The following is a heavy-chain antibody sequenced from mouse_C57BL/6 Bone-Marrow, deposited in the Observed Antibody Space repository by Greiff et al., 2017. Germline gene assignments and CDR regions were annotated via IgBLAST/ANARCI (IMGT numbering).Heavy chain of an antibody. V-gene: IGHV1-85*01. CDR2: IYPRDGST. J-gene: IGHJ2*01. D-gene: IGHD2-5*01. CDR3: ARSTIVTTFDY. CDR1: GYTFTSYD. Sequence: VQLQQSGPELVKPGASVKLSCKASGYTFTSYDINWVKQRPGQGLEWIGWIYPRDGSTKYTEKFQGKATLTVDTSSSTAYLELHSLTSEDSAVYVCARSTIVTTFDYWGQGTTLTVSS.